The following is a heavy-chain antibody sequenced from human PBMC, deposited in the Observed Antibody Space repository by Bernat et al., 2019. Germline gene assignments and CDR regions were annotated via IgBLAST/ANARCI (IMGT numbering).Heavy chain of an antibody. CDR1: GFTFSSYS. CDR3: AGDQGAGTGWFDP. Sequence: EVQLVESGGGLVQPGGSLRLSCAASGFTFSSYSMNWVRQAPGKGLEWVSYISSSSITIYYADSVKGRSTISRDNAKNSMYRQMNSLRDEDTAGDYCAGDQGAGTGWFDPWGQGTLVTVSS. CDR2: ISSSSITI. V-gene: IGHV3-48*02. J-gene: IGHJ5*02. D-gene: IGHD6-19*01.